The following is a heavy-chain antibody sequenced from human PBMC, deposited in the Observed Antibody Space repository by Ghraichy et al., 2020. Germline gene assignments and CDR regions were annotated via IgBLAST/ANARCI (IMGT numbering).Heavy chain of an antibody. V-gene: IGHV4-31*03. CDR2: IYYSGST. D-gene: IGHD1-26*01. Sequence: SQTLSLTCTVSGGSISSGGYYWSWIRQHPGKGLEWIGYIYYSGSTYYNPSLKSRVLISEDTSKNQFSLKLSSVTAADTAVYYCARYRDADNWFDPWGQGTLVSVSS. CDR1: GGSISSGGYY. J-gene: IGHJ5*02. CDR3: ARYRDADNWFDP.